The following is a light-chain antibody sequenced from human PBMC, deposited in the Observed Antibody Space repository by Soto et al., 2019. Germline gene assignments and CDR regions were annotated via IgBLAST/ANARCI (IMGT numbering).Light chain of an antibody. CDR3: QQRSNWPS. CDR1: QSVSNY. Sequence: DIVLTQSPATLSLSPGERATLSCRASQSVSNYLAWYQQKPGQAPRLLIYDASNRATGIPARFSGSGSGTDFTLTISSLDPEDFAVYYCQQRSNWPSFGPGTKVDIK. CDR2: DAS. J-gene: IGKJ3*01. V-gene: IGKV3-11*01.